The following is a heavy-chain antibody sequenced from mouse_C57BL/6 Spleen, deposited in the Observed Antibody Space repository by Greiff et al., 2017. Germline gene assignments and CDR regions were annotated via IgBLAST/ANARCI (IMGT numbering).Heavy chain of an antibody. CDR2: IYPGDGGT. CDR1: GYAFSSYC. V-gene: IGHV1-80*01. CDR3: ARDDASFAY. Sequence: QVQLQQSGAELVKPGASVKISCKVSGYAFSSYCVNWVKQRPGKGLEWSGQIYPGDGGTNYNGKFKGKATLTANKSSSTAYMQLSSLTAEDSAVYFCARDDASFAYWGQGTLVTVSA. J-gene: IGHJ3*01. D-gene: IGHD2-3*01.